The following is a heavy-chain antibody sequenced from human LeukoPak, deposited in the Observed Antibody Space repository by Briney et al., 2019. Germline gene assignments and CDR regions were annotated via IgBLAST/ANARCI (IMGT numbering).Heavy chain of an antibody. Sequence: GGSLRLSCAASGFTISTYGMSWVRQAPGKGLEWVSSITGGTTYYADSVKGRFTISRDNSKNTVSLQMNSLRAEDTAVYYCAKSVYHSGNYWGQGTLVTVSS. CDR1: GFTISTYG. CDR2: ITGGTT. J-gene: IGHJ4*02. CDR3: AKSVYHSGNY. D-gene: IGHD3-10*01. V-gene: IGHV3-23*01.